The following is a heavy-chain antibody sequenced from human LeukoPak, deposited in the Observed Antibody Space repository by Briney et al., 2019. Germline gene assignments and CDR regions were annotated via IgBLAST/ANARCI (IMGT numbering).Heavy chain of an antibody. J-gene: IGHJ5*02. CDR3: ARRVISEFSIDKGNWLDP. CDR1: GGSISSYY. V-gene: IGHV4-4*09. CDR2: ILSSGST. D-gene: IGHD3-3*02. Sequence: SETLSLTCTVSGGSISSYYWGWIRQSPGKGLEWIGYILSSGSTHHNPSLTSRISLSVDTSKNQFSLKLSSVTAADTAVYYCARRVISEFSIDKGNWLDPWGQGTLVTVSS.